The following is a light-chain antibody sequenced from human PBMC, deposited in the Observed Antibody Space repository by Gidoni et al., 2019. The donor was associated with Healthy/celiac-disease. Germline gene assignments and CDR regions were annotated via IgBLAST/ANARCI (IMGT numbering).Light chain of an antibody. CDR1: QGISSC. CDR2: AAS. CDR3: QQLNSYPLLT. J-gene: IGKJ4*01. Sequence: DIQLTQSPSFLSASVGDRVAITCRASQGISSCLAWYQQKPGKAPKLLIYAASTLQSGVPSRFSGSGSGTEFTLTISSLQPEDFATYYCQQLNSYPLLTFGGGTKVEIK. V-gene: IGKV1-9*01.